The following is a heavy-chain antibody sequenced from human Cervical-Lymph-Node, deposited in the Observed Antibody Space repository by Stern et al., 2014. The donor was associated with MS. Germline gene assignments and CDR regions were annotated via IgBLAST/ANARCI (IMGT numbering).Heavy chain of an antibody. J-gene: IGHJ4*02. CDR2: IYWDDDK. D-gene: IGHD5-12*01. CDR1: GFSLTTSGVG. Sequence: QVTLKESGPTLVKPTQTLTLPCTFSGFSLTTSGVGVGWIRQPPGKALAWLALIYWDDDKRHSPSLQGTAPLSTDTSQNQVVLTMTKMDPVDTATYYCARIIDNSGYDYAYWGQGTLVTVSS. V-gene: IGHV2-5*02. CDR3: ARIIDNSGYDYAY.